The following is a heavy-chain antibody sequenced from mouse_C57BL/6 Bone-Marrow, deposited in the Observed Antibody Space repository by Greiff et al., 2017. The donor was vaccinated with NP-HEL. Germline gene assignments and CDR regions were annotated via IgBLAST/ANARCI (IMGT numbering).Heavy chain of an antibody. CDR1: GYAFTNYL. CDR3: ARGGIYYGLYWYVDV. CDR2: INPGSGGT. V-gene: IGHV1-54*01. D-gene: IGHD1-2*01. Sequence: VQLQQSGAELVRPGTSVKVSCKASGYAFTNYLIEWVKQRPGQGLEWIGVINPGSGGTNYNEKFKGKATLTADKSSSTAYMQLSSLTSEDSAVYFCARGGIYYGLYWYVDVWGTGTTVTVSS. J-gene: IGHJ1*03.